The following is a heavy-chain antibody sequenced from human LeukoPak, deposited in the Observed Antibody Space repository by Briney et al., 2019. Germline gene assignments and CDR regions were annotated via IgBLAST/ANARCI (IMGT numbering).Heavy chain of an antibody. CDR2: IRNKVRSYTP. D-gene: IGHD3-10*01. CDR3: ASSYTTSWPTDRIFDY. Sequence: GGSLRLSCAASGFTFSDHQMDWVRQAPGKGLEWVGRIRNKVRSYTPEYAASVRGRFTISRDDSKNSLYLQMNSLKTEDTAVYYCASSYTTSWPTDRIFDYWGQGTLVTVSS. V-gene: IGHV3-72*01. CDR1: GFTFSDHQ. J-gene: IGHJ4*02.